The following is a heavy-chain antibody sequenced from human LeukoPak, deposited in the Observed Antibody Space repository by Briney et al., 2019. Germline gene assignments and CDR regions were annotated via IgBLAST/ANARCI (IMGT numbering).Heavy chain of an antibody. CDR2: INHSGST. D-gene: IGHD6-13*01. J-gene: IGHJ6*04. V-gene: IGHV4-34*01. Sequence: SETLSLTCAVYGGSFSGYYWSWIRQPPGKGLEWIGEINHSGSTNYNPSLKSRVTISVDTSKNQFSLKLSSVTAADTAVYYCARISAAAVEPWGKGTTVTISS. CDR1: GGSFSGYY. CDR3: ARISAAAVEP.